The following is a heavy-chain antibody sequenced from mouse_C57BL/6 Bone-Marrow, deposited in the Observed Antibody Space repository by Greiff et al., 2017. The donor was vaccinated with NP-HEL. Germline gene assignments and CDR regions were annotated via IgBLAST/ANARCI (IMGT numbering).Heavy chain of an antibody. V-gene: IGHV6-6*01. CDR2: IRNKANNHAT. Sequence: EVQLVESGGGLVQPGGSMKLSCAASGFTFSDAWMDWVRQSPEKGLEWVAEIRNKANNHATYYAESVKGRFTISRDDSKSSVYLQMNSLRAEDTGIYYCTPQLGRDFDYWGQGTTLTVSS. CDR1: GFTFSDAW. CDR3: TPQLGRDFDY. J-gene: IGHJ2*01. D-gene: IGHD4-1*02.